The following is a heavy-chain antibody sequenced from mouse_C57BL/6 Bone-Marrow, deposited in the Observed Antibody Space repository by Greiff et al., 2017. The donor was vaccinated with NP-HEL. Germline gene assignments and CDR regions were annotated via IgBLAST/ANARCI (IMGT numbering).Heavy chain of an antibody. CDR1: GYTFTSYW. J-gene: IGHJ4*01. V-gene: IGHV1-7*01. CDR3: ARSPYSALYYAMDY. CDR2: INPSSGYT. Sequence: QVQLKESGAELAKPGASVKLSCKASGYTFTSYWMHWVKQRPGQGLEWIGYINPSSGYTKYIQKFKDKATLTADKSSSTAYMQLSSLTYEDSAVYYCARSPYSALYYAMDYWGQGTSVTVSS. D-gene: IGHD2-12*01.